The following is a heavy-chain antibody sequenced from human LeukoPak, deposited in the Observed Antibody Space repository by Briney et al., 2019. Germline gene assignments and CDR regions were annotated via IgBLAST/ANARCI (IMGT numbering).Heavy chain of an antibody. J-gene: IGHJ2*01. CDR2: ISGSGGST. CDR3: AKIAVSGLWYFDL. V-gene: IGHV3-23*01. CDR1: GFTFSSYA. Sequence: QPGGSLRLSCAASGFTFSSYAMSWVRQAPGKGLEWVSGISGSGGSTYYADSVKGRFTISRDNSKNTVFLQMNSLRAEDTAVYYCAKIAVSGLWYFDLWGRGTLVTVSS. D-gene: IGHD6-19*01.